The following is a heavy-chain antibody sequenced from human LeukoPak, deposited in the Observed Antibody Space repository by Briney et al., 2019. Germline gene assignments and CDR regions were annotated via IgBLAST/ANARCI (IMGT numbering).Heavy chain of an antibody. V-gene: IGHV3-7*01. J-gene: IGHJ4*02. CDR2: IDQDGSEK. CDR3: ASGAGWESGY. Sequence: PGGSLRLSCAVSGSTSSRNFTSWVRQTPEKGLEWVANIDQDGSEKNYVDSVKGRFTISRDNAKNSLFLQMNSLRAEDTAIYYCASGAGWESGYWGQGTLVTVSS. D-gene: IGHD1-26*01. CDR1: GSTSSRNF.